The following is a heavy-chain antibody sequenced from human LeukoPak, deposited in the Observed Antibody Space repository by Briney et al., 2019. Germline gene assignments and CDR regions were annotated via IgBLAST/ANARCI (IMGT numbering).Heavy chain of an antibody. CDR1: GGTFSSYA. J-gene: IGHJ4*02. CDR3: ARDAPYYYDSSGYADY. CDR2: IIPIFGTA. D-gene: IGHD3-22*01. Sequence: SVKVSCKASGGTFSSYAISWVRQAPGQGLEWMGRIIPIFGTANYAQKFQGRVTITADKSTSTAYMELSSLRSEDTAVYYCARDAPYYYDSSGYADYWGQGTLVTLSS. V-gene: IGHV1-69*06.